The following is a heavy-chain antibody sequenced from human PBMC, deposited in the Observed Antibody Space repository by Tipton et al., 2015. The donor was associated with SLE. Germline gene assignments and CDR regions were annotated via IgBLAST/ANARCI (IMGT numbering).Heavy chain of an antibody. J-gene: IGHJ4*02. CDR3: ARDRGRDFFLDY. Sequence: TLSLTCTVSGASISDYYWSWIRQPAGKGLKWIGRIFSSGTTNYNPSLKSRVTMSLDTSKNQFSLKLTSVTAADTAVYYCARDRGRDFFLDYWGQGTLFTGSS. CDR2: IFSSGTT. D-gene: IGHD3-10*01. CDR1: GASISDYY. V-gene: IGHV4-4*07.